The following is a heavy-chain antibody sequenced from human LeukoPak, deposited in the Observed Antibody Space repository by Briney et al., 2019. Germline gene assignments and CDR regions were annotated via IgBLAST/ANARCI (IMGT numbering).Heavy chain of an antibody. V-gene: IGHV3-30*04. Sequence: GGSLRLSCAASGFTFSSYAMHWVRQAPGKGLEWVAVISYDGSSKYYADSVKGRFTISRDNSKNALYLQMNSLRAEDTAVYYCARDLGATTIDAFDIWGQGTMVTVSS. D-gene: IGHD1-26*01. CDR2: ISYDGSSK. CDR1: GFTFSSYA. CDR3: ARDLGATTIDAFDI. J-gene: IGHJ3*02.